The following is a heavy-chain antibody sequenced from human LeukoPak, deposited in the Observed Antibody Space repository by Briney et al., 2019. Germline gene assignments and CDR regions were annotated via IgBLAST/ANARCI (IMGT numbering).Heavy chain of an antibody. CDR3: ARDPTLDDYGDEMVDY. V-gene: IGHV3-21*01. J-gene: IGHJ4*02. CDR1: GFTFSSYS. CDR2: ISSSSSYI. D-gene: IGHD4-17*01. Sequence: GGSLRLSCAASGFTFSSYSMNWVRQAPGKGLEWVSSISSSSSYIYYADSVKGRFTISRDNAKNSLYLQMNSLRAEDTAVYYCARDPTLDDYGDEMVDYWGQGTLVTVSS.